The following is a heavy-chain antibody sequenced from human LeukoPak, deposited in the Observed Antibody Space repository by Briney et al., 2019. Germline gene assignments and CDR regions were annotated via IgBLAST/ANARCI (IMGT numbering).Heavy chain of an antibody. CDR1: GGTFSSYA. Sequence: ASVKVSCKASGGTFSSYAISWVRQAPGQGLEWMGGIIPIFGTANYAQKFQGGVTITTDESTSTAYMELSSLRSEDTAVYYCARDRSCSSTSCNSGWFDPWGQGTLVTVSS. J-gene: IGHJ5*02. CDR2: IIPIFGTA. V-gene: IGHV1-69*05. D-gene: IGHD2-2*01. CDR3: ARDRSCSSTSCNSGWFDP.